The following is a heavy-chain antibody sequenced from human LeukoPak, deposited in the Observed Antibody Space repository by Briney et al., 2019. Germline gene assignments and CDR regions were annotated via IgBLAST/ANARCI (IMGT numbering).Heavy chain of an antibody. J-gene: IGHJ5*02. CDR2: IYYSGST. CDR3: ARVAGWFDP. Sequence: PPETLSLTCTVSGGSISSYYWSWIRQPPGKGLEWIGYIYYSGSTNYNPSLKSRVTISVDTSKNQFSLKLSSVTAADTAVYYCARVAGWFDPWGQGTLVTVSS. CDR1: GGSISSYY. V-gene: IGHV4-59*01.